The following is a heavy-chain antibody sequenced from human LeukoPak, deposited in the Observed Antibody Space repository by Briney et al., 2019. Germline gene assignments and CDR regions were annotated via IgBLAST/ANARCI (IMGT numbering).Heavy chain of an antibody. CDR2: IKGDGSST. D-gene: IGHD5-18*01. CDR1: GFTFSSYW. Sequence: GGSLRLSCAASGFTFSSYWMHWVRHTPGKGLVWVSRIKGDGSSTIYADSVKGRFTISRDNAKNTLYLQMNSLRAEDTAVYYCARDGYSFGHDFDYWGQGTLVTVSS. V-gene: IGHV3-74*01. J-gene: IGHJ4*02. CDR3: ARDGYSFGHDFDY.